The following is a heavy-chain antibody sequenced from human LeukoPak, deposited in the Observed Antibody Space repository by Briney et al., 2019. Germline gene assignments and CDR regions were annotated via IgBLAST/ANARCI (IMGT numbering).Heavy chain of an antibody. V-gene: IGHV3-21*01. CDR3: ARESGWHNFDY. J-gene: IGHJ4*02. CDR1: RFTFSSYS. D-gene: IGHD6-19*01. CDR2: ISSSSSYI. Sequence: GGSLRLSCAASRFTFSSYSMNWVRQAPGKGLEWVSSISSSSSYIYYADSVKGRFTISRDNAKSSLYLQMNSLRAEDTAVYYCARESGWHNFDYWGQGTLVTVSS.